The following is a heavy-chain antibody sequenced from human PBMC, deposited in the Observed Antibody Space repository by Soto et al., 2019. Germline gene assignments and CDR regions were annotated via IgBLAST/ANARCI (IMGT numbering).Heavy chain of an antibody. D-gene: IGHD3-3*01. CDR2: IDWDDDK. Sequence: GSGPTLVNPTQTLTLTCTFSGFSLSTSGMCVSWIRQPPGKALEWLALIDWDDDKYYSTSLKTRLTISKDTSKNQVVLTMTNMDPVDTATYYCARTQDFWSGYYRLDYYGMDVWGQGTTVTVSS. CDR3: ARTQDFWSGYYRLDYYGMDV. J-gene: IGHJ6*02. V-gene: IGHV2-70*01. CDR1: GFSLSTSGMC.